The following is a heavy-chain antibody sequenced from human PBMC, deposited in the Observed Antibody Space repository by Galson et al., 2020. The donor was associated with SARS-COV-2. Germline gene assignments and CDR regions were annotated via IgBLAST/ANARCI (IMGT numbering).Heavy chain of an antibody. CDR3: ARDARMITFGGVIVNFDY. CDR2: ISAYNGNT. D-gene: IGHD3-16*02. Sequence: ASVKVSCQASGYTFTSYGISWVRQAPGQGLEWMGWISAYNGNTHYAQKLQGRVTMTTDTSTSTAYMELRSLRSDDTAVYYCARDARMITFGGVIVNFDYWGQGTLVTVSS. J-gene: IGHJ4*02. CDR1: GYTFTSYG. V-gene: IGHV1-18*01.